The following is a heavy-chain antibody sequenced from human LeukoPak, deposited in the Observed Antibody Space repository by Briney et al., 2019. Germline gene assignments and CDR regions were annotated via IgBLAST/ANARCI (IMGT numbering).Heavy chain of an antibody. CDR2: INPNSGGT. CDR1: GYTFIGYY. Sequence: ASVKVSCKASGYTFIGYYMHWVRQAPGQGLEWMGWINPNSGGTNYAQKFQGRVTMTRDTSISTAYMELSRLRSDDTAVYYCARARLWTLPFDYWGQGTLVTVSS. D-gene: IGHD2/OR15-2a*01. J-gene: IGHJ4*02. V-gene: IGHV1-2*02. CDR3: ARARLWTLPFDY.